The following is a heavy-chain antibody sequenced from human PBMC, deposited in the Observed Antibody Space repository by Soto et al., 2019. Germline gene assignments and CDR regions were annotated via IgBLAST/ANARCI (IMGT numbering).Heavy chain of an antibody. D-gene: IGHD6-19*01. CDR3: ARVPPYSSGWFDY. Sequence: EASVKVSCKASGYTFTGYYMHWVRQAPGQGLEWVGWINPNSGGTNYAQKFQGRVTMTRDTSISTAYMELSRLRSDDTAVYYCARVPPYSSGWFDYWGQGTLVTVSS. CDR2: INPNSGGT. CDR1: GYTFTGYY. J-gene: IGHJ4*02. V-gene: IGHV1-2*02.